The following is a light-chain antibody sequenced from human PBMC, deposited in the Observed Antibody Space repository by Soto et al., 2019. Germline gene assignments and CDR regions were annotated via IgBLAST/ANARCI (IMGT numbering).Light chain of an antibody. V-gene: IGKV4-1*01. J-gene: IGKJ1*01. CDR3: QQYYSTPRT. CDR2: WAS. Sequence: DIVMTQSPDSLAVSLGERATINCRSSQSVLYRSNNKNYLAWYQQKPGQPPNLLIYWASTRESGVPDRFSGSGSGTDFTLTISSLQAEDVAVYYCQQYYSTPRTFRQGTKVEIK. CDR1: QSVLYRSNNKNY.